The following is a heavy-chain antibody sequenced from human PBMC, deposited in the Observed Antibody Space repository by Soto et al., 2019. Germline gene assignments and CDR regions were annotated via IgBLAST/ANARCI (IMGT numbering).Heavy chain of an antibody. CDR2: ISAHNGNT. D-gene: IGHD1-1*01. CDR3: ARGRYGDY. V-gene: IGHV1-18*01. J-gene: IGHJ4*02. Sequence: QVHLVQSGAEVKKPGASVKVSCKGSGYDFTTYGITWVRQAPGQGLEWMAWISAHNGNTDYAQKLQGRATVTRDRSTSTTYMELRSLRSDDTAMYYCARGRYGDYWGQGALVTVSS. CDR1: GYDFTTYG.